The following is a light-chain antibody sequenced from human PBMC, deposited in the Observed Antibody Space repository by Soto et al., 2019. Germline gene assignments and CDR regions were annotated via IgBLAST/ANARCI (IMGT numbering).Light chain of an antibody. Sequence: DIQLTQSPPTLSASVGDRVTITCRASQSIRYYLAWYQQMPGKPPKLLIYGASSLQSGVPSRFSGSGSGTEFTLTISSLQPDDFAPYFCQRNNSYSQTFGQGTKVEIK. J-gene: IGKJ1*01. CDR1: QSIRYY. CDR2: GAS. CDR3: QRNNSYSQT. V-gene: IGKV1-5*01.